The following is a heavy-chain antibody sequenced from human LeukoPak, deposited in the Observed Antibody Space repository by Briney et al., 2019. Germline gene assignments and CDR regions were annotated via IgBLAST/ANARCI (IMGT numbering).Heavy chain of an antibody. CDR3: TTNYYYDSSGYQN. CDR1: GFTFSNAW. D-gene: IGHD3-22*01. J-gene: IGHJ4*02. Sequence: GGSLRLSCAASGFTFSNAWMSWVRQAPGKGLEWVGRIKSKTDGGTTDYAAPVKGRFTISRDDSKNTLYLQMNSLKTEDTAVYYCTTNYYYDSSGYQNWGQGTLVTVSS. V-gene: IGHV3-15*01. CDR2: IKSKTDGGTT.